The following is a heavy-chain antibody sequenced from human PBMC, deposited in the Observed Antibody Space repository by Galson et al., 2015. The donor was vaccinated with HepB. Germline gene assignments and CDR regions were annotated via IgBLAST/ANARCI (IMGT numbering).Heavy chain of an antibody. D-gene: IGHD6-19*01. Sequence: QSGAEVKKPGESLKISCKGSGYSFTSYWIGWVRQMPGKGLEWMGIIYPGDSDTRYSPSFQGQVTISADKSISTAYLQWSSLKASDTAMYYCARLSSSGWYGFHAFDIWGQGTMVTVSS. CDR3: ARLSSSGWYGFHAFDI. CDR1: GYSFTSYW. CDR2: IYPGDSDT. J-gene: IGHJ3*02. V-gene: IGHV5-51*03.